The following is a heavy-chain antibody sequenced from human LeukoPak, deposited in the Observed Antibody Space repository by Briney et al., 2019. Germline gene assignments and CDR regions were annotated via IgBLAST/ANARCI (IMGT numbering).Heavy chain of an antibody. D-gene: IGHD1-26*01. J-gene: IGHJ3*02. CDR3: ITDPGAWAPI. CDR2: IKSKTDGETT. CDR1: GLTFSNAW. Sequence: GGSLRLSCVASGLTFSNAWMSWVRQAPGKGLEWVGRIKSKTDGETTDYAAPVEGRFTISRDDSKNTLYLQMNRLNIGDTAVYYCITDPGAWAPIWGQGIMVTVSS. V-gene: IGHV3-15*01.